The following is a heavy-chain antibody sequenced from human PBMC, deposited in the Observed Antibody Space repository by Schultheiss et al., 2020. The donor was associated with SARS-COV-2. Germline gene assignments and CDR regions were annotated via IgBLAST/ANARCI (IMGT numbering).Heavy chain of an antibody. Sequence: SETLSLTCTVSGCSISSYYWSWIRQPPGKGLEWIGRIYTSGSTYYNPSLKSRVTISVDTSKNQFSLKLSSVTAADTAVYYCARGRYLGYCSGGSCPSTYFDYWGQGTLVTVSS. D-gene: IGHD2-15*01. CDR3: ARGRYLGYCSGGSCPSTYFDY. CDR2: IYTSGST. J-gene: IGHJ4*02. CDR1: GCSISSYY. V-gene: IGHV4-4*07.